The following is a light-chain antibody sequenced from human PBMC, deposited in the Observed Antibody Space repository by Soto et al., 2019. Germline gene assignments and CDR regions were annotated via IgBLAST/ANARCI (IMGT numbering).Light chain of an antibody. Sequence: EIVLTQSPGTLSLSPGERAALSCRASQSVSSTYLAWYQQKPGQSPRLLIYGASGRATGIPDRFSSSGSGTDFTLTISSLEPEDFAVYYCQQYGSAPRTFGQWTKV. J-gene: IGKJ1*01. CDR1: QSVSSTY. CDR2: GAS. CDR3: QQYGSAPRT. V-gene: IGKV3-20*01.